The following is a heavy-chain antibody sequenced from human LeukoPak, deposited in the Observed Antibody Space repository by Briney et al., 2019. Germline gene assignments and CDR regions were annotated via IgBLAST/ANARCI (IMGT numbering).Heavy chain of an antibody. Sequence: GGSLRLSCAASGFTFSSYAMHWVRQAPGKGLEWVAVISYDGSNKYYADSVKGRFTISRDNSKNTLYLQMNSLRAEDTAIYYCARVVEDVLVVVPEAPFSYFDYWGQGTLVTVSS. J-gene: IGHJ4*02. CDR3: ARVVEDVLVVVPEAPFSYFDY. CDR2: ISYDGSNK. D-gene: IGHD2-15*01. CDR1: GFTFSSYA. V-gene: IGHV3-30*04.